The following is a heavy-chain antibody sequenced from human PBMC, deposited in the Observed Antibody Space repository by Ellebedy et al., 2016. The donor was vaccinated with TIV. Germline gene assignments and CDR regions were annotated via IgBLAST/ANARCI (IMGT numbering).Heavy chain of an antibody. CDR1: GASISSRSYY. CDR2: IYYSRST. Sequence: SETLSLXCNVSGASISSRSYYWGWIRQPPGKGPEWIGSIYYSRSTFYNPSLKSRVTISMDTSKNNFSLKLSSVTAADTAMYYCAREGDGDFDYGDYGPPTYGMDVWGQGTTVTVSS. V-gene: IGHV4-39*07. CDR3: AREGDGDFDYGDYGPPTYGMDV. D-gene: IGHD4-17*01. J-gene: IGHJ6*02.